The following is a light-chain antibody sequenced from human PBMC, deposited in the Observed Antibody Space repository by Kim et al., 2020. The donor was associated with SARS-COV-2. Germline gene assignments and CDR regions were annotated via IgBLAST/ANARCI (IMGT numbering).Light chain of an antibody. CDR3: QARDSSPAF. J-gene: IGLJ2*01. V-gene: IGLV3-1*01. CDR2: QDS. Sequence: SYELTQPPSVSVSPGQTASITCSGDKLGDKYACWYQQKPGQSPVLVIYQDSKRPSGIPERFSGSNSGNTVTLTISGTQAMDEADYYCQARDSSPAFFGGGTKLTVL. CDR1: KLGDKY.